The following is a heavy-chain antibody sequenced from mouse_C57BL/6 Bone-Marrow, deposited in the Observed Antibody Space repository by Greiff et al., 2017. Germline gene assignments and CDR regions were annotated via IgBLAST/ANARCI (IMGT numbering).Heavy chain of an antibody. V-gene: IGHV1-80*01. CDR1: GYAFSSYW. J-gene: IGHJ3*01. CDR3: ARDGRLRAWFAY. D-gene: IGHD2-4*01. Sequence: VQRVESGAELVKPGASVKISCKASGYAFSSYWMNWVKQRPGKGLEWIGQIYPGDGDTNYNGKFKGKATLTADKSSSTAYMQLSSLTSEDSAVYFCARDGRLRAWFAYWGQGTLVTVSA. CDR2: IYPGDGDT.